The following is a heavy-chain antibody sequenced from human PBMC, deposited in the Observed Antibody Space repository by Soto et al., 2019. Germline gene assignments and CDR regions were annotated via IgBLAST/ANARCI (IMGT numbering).Heavy chain of an antibody. D-gene: IGHD1-20*01. J-gene: IGHJ3*02. V-gene: IGHV3-23*01. CDR1: GFTFDIFA. CDR2: IGGGDD. CDR3: AKDRQDHNHVWDPFDT. Sequence: GGSLRLSCAASGFTFDIFAMNWVRQAPGKGLEWVAGIGGGDDHYADSVKGRFTVSRDNSKSMVFLLMTSLRAEDTATYYCAKDRQDHNHVWDPFDTWGQGTVVTVSS.